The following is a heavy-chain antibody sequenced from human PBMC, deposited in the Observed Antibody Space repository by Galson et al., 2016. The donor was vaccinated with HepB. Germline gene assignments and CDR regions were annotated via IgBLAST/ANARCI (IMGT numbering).Heavy chain of an antibody. CDR3: ARTRYTGYDREVDY. J-gene: IGHJ4*02. Sequence: SVKVSCKASGYPFTTYGFSWVRQAPGQGLEWVGWISAYNGNTHSAQNLQGRVSMTTDTSTNTAYMELKSLKSDDTAVYYCARTRYTGYDREVDYWGQGTLVTVSS. CDR1: GYPFTTYG. V-gene: IGHV1-18*01. D-gene: IGHD5-12*01. CDR2: ISAYNGNT.